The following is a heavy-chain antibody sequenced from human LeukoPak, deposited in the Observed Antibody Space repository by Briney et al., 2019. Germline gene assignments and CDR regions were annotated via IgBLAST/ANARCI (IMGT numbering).Heavy chain of an antibody. V-gene: IGHV3-48*03. Sequence: GGSLRLSCAASGFTFSSYEMNWVRQAPGKGLEWVSYISSSGSTIYYAGSVKGRFTISRDNAKNSLYLQMNSLRAEDTAVYYCARDRYCSGGSCYYFDYWGQGTLVTVSS. CDR3: ARDRYCSGGSCYYFDY. CDR2: ISSSGSTI. J-gene: IGHJ4*02. D-gene: IGHD2-15*01. CDR1: GFTFSSYE.